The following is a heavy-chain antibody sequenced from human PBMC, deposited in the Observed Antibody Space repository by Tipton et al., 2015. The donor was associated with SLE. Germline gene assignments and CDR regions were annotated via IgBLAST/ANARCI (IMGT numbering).Heavy chain of an antibody. D-gene: IGHD3-3*01. CDR1: GGSININSYF. Sequence: TLSLTCTVSGGSININSYFWAWIRQPPGKGLEWIASMFHSGRTYYSPSLKSRVTMSVDTSKNQFSLKLSSVTAADTAVYYCARGQDFDFWSGYYPSNWFDPWGQGTLVTVSS. CDR2: MFHSGRT. CDR3: ARGQDFDFWSGYYPSNWFDP. V-gene: IGHV4-39*07. J-gene: IGHJ5*02.